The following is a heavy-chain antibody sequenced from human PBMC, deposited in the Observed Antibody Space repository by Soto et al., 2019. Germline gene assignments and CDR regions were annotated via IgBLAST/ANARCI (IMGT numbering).Heavy chain of an antibody. CDR3: ATETGTTGFDH. Sequence: QVQLQESGPGLVKPSETLPLTCTVSGGSVNTGTYYWSWIRQPPGKGLEWIAYIYHSGRTHYNPSLKSRVTLSIDPYKNQFSLNLTSVTAADTAVYYCATETGTTGFDHWGQGTLVTVSS. CDR1: GGSVNTGTYY. J-gene: IGHJ4*02. CDR2: IYHSGRT. D-gene: IGHD1-7*01. V-gene: IGHV4-61*01.